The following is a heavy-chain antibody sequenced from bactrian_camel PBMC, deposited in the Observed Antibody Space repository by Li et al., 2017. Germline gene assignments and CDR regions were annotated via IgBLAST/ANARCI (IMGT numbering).Heavy chain of an antibody. D-gene: IGHD5*01. J-gene: IGHJ6*01. CDR2: IATGSGNT. Sequence: HVQLVESGGGSVQAGGSLRHSCAASGYTYDRNCMAWFRQAPGKEREGVARIATGSGNTYYADSVKGRFTISQDIAKKTVYLEMNSLTPEDTAIYYCATRAGGGRVGCSGGHYGDADFGRWGQGTQVTVS. CDR3: ATRAGGGRVGCSGGHYGDADFGR. CDR1: GYTYDRNC. V-gene: IGHV3S1*01.